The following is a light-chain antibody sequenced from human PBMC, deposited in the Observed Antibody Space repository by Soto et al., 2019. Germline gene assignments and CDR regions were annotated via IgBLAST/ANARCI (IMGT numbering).Light chain of an antibody. Sequence: DIQMTQSPSSLSTSVGDRVTITCRASQNIGRNLNWYQQKPGKAPKLLIYTVSNLQTGVPLRFSGRGSGTEFTLTISALQPEDFATYYCQQCYSIPLTFGGGTKVDIX. CDR2: TVS. V-gene: IGKV1-39*01. CDR3: QQCYSIPLT. J-gene: IGKJ4*01. CDR1: QNIGRN.